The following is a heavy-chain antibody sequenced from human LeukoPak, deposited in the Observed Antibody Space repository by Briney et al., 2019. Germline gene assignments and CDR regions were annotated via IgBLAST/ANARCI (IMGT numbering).Heavy chain of an antibody. V-gene: IGHV3-53*04. CDR2: IYSGGST. CDR1: GFTVSSTY. D-gene: IGHD4/OR15-4a*01. Sequence: GGSLRLSCAVSGFTVSSTYMNCVRQAPGKGLEWVSVIYSGGSTYYADSVKGRFTISRHNSGNTVYLQMNSLRPEDTAVYYCARGAFDPWGQGTLVTVSS. J-gene: IGHJ5*02. CDR3: ARGAFDP.